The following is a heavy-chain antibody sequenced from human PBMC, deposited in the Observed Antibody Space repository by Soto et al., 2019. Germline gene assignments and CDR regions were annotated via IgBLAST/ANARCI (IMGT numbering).Heavy chain of an antibody. Sequence: EVQLVESGGGLVQPGGSLRLSCVDSGFTFSSYWMSWVRQAPVKGLEWVGNIKQDGSEENYVDSVKGRFTISRDNAKNSMYLQMNSLRAEDTAGYDCARVAASGRGWDVWGQGTTVVVSS. CDR2: IKQDGSEE. V-gene: IGHV3-7*01. D-gene: IGHD6-13*01. CDR3: ARVAASGRGWDV. CDR1: GFTFSSYW. J-gene: IGHJ6*02.